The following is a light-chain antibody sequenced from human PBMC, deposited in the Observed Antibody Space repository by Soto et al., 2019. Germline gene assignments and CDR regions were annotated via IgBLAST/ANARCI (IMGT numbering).Light chain of an antibody. V-gene: IGKV3-20*01. J-gene: IGKJ2*01. CDR3: QQYDTSSYT. CDR1: LSISSSS. CDR2: DVS. Sequence: EIVLTQSPGTLSLSPGERATLSCRASLSISSSSLAWYQQKPGQAPRLLIYDVSSRATGIPDRFSGSGSGTDFTLTISRLEPEDFAVYYCQQYDTSSYTFGQGTKLEIK.